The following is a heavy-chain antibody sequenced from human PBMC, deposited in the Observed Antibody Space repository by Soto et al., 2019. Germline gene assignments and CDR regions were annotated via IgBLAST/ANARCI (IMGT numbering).Heavy chain of an antibody. CDR3: ARGEDAFFYYGLDV. Sequence: SSETLSLTCTVSGGSMTSSYWSWIRRPPGQGLEWIAYIYDTGISGYTPSTSYNPSLKSRVTMSVDPSKSQFSLKLTSVTAADTAVYYCARGEDAFFYYGLDVWGQGITVTVSS. CDR1: GGSMTSSY. V-gene: IGHV4-59*01. J-gene: IGHJ6*02. CDR2: IYDTGISGYTPST.